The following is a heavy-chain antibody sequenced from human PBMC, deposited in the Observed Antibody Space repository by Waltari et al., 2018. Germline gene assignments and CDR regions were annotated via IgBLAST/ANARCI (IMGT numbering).Heavy chain of an antibody. CDR3: ARPSLGQYYYYGMEV. CDR2: SRVDNGNT. J-gene: IGHJ6*02. D-gene: IGHD7-27*01. Sequence: QVQLVQSGGEVKKPGASVKVSCTASGYTFTSYGISWVRQAPGQGLEWMGWSRVDNGNTNYAQHLQGRVTMTADTSTSTAYMELRSLRSDDTAVYYCARPSLGQYYYYGMEVWGQGTAVTVSS. CDR1: GYTFTSYG. V-gene: IGHV1-18*01.